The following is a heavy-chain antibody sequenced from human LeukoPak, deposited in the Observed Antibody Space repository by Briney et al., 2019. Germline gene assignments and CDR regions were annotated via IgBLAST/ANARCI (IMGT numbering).Heavy chain of an antibody. CDR2: IKQDGTEK. D-gene: IGHD3-16*01. Sequence: GGSLRLSCAASGFSFSSYWMSWVRQAPGKGLEWVADIKQDGTEKYYVDSVKGRFTISRGNAKKSLYLQMSSLRADDTAVYYCATEGAYTTSSPPAYWGQGTRVTVSS. CDR1: GFSFSSYW. CDR3: ATEGAYTTSSPPAY. V-gene: IGHV3-7*01. J-gene: IGHJ4*02.